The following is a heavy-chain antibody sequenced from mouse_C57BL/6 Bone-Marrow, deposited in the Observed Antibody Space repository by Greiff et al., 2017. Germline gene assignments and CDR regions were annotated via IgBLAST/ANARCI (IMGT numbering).Heavy chain of an antibody. D-gene: IGHD2-5*01. CDR3: AIPYYSNYWYFDV. CDR1: GYTFTSYW. V-gene: IGHV1-55*01. Sequence: QVQLQQPGAELVKPGASVKMSCKASGYTFTSYWINWVKQRPGQGLEWIGEIFPGSGSTNYNEKFKSKATLTVDTSSSTAYMHLSSLTSKNSAVYYCAIPYYSNYWYFDVWGTGTTVTVSA. CDR2: IFPGSGST. J-gene: IGHJ1*03.